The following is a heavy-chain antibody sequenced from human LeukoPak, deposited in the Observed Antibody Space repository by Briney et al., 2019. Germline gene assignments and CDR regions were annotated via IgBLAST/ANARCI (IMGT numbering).Heavy chain of an antibody. V-gene: IGHV3-21*01. CDR2: ITSSSTSI. CDR1: GFTFSTYS. J-gene: IGHJ4*02. D-gene: IGHD3-22*01. Sequence: PGGSLRLSCAASGFTFSTYSMNWVRQAPGKGLEWVSSITSSSTSIYFADSVKGRFTISRDNAKNSLYLQMNSLRAEDTAVYYCARDRINYYDSSGYSYWGQGTLVTVSS. CDR3: ARDRINYYDSSGYSY.